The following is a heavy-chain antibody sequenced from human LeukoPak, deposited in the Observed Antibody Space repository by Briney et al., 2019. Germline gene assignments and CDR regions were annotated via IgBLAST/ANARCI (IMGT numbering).Heavy chain of an antibody. J-gene: IGHJ5*01. CDR1: GFTFSSYN. CDR3: AVGYCTGDGCYSGGSSWFDS. CDR2: ISSRSSTI. D-gene: IGHD2-8*02. V-gene: IGHV3-48*01. Sequence: PGGSLRLSCVASGFTFSSYNMNWVRQAPGKGLEWVSYISSRSSTIYSADSVKGRFTISRDNAKNSLYLQMNSLRAEDTAVYFCAVGYCTGDGCYSGGSSWFDSWGQGTLVTVSS.